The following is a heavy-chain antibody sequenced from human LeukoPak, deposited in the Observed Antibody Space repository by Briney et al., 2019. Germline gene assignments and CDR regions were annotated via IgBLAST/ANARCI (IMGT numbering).Heavy chain of an antibody. Sequence: ASVKVSCKASGYTFTSYYMHWVRQAPGQGLEWMGRINPNSGGTNYAQKFQGRVTMTRDTSISTAYMELSRLRSDDTAVYYCARTYSSSWGLDYWGQGTLVTVSS. CDR3: ARTYSSSWGLDY. D-gene: IGHD6-13*01. CDR2: INPNSGGT. J-gene: IGHJ4*02. V-gene: IGHV1-2*06. CDR1: GYTFTSYY.